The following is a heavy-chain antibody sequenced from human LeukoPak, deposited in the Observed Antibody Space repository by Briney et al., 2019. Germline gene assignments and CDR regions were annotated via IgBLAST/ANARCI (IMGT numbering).Heavy chain of an antibody. CDR3: ARGGGLRLGELSFDFDY. Sequence: ETLSLTCTVSGGAISIDYWGGIRDRPGEGLEWGGDIYYSGSTNYNPPLKSRVTISVDTSKNQFSLKLSSVTAADTAVYYCARGGGLRLGELSFDFDYWGQGTLVTVSS. J-gene: IGHJ4*02. CDR2: IYYSGST. V-gene: IGHV4-59*12. CDR1: GGAISIDY. D-gene: IGHD3-16*02.